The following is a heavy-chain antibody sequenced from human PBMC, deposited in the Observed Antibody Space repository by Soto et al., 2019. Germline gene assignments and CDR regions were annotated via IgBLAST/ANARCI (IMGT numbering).Heavy chain of an antibody. Sequence: VQLVESGGGVVQPGRSLRLSCAASGFTFSSYGMHWVRQAPGKGLEWVAVIWYDGSNKYYADSVKGRFTISRDNSKNTLYLQMNSLRAEDTAVYYCARDPNYGSGSYYFYFDYWGQGTLVTVSS. J-gene: IGHJ4*02. CDR2: IWYDGSNK. CDR1: GFTFSSYG. V-gene: IGHV3-33*01. D-gene: IGHD3-10*01. CDR3: ARDPNYGSGSYYFYFDY.